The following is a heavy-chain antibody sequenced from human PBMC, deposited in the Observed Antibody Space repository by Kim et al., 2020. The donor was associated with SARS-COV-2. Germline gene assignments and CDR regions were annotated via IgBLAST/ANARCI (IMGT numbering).Heavy chain of an antibody. CDR3: ARDMRLGEVIYYYYYGMD. J-gene: IGHJ6*01. D-gene: IGHD3-16*01. CDR1: GGSISSYY. Sequence: SETLSLTCTVSGGSISSYYWSWIRQPPGKGLEWIGYIYYSGSTNYNPSLKSRVTISVDTSKNQFSLKLSSVTAADTAVYYCARDMRLGEVIYYYYYGMD. CDR2: IYYSGST. V-gene: IGHV4-59*13.